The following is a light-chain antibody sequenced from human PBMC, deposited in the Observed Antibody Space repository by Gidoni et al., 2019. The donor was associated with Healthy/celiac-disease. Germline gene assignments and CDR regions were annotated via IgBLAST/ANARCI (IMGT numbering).Light chain of an antibody. CDR2: DAS. Sequence: EIVLTKSPATLSLSPGERATRSCRASQSVSSYLAWYQQKPGQAPRLLIYDASNRATGIPARFSGSGSGTDFTLTISSLEPEDFAVYYCQQRSNWPPYTFGQGTKLEIK. CDR3: QQRSNWPPYT. J-gene: IGKJ2*01. V-gene: IGKV3-11*01. CDR1: QSVSSY.